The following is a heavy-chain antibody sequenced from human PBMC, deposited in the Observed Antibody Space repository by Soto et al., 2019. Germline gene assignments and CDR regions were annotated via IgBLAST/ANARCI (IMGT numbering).Heavy chain of an antibody. CDR1: GLTFSGYF. CDR3: VRGPYNYNSRYFDY. J-gene: IGHJ4*02. D-gene: IGHD1-1*01. Sequence: SETLSLTCTVSGLTFSGYFWTWIRQPPGKGLEWLAEINHSGITNYNPSVESRVSMSVDTSKNQFSLRLYSVTAADTAVYYCVRGPYNYNSRYFDYWGQGTLVTVSS. CDR2: INHSGIT. V-gene: IGHV4-34*01.